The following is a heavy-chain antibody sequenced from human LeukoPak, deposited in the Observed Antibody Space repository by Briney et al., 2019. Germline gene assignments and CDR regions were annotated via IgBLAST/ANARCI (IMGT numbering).Heavy chain of an antibody. Sequence: ASVKVSCKASGYTFTGYHVHWVRQAPGQGLEWVGRINPNSGVTNYAQKFQGRVTMTRHTSITAAHMELSRLRSDDTAVYYCARDRSGILGYYYNGMDVWGQGTTVTVSS. CDR1: GYTFTGYH. CDR2: INPNSGVT. D-gene: IGHD3-10*01. V-gene: IGHV1-2*06. J-gene: IGHJ6*02. CDR3: ARDRSGILGYYYNGMDV.